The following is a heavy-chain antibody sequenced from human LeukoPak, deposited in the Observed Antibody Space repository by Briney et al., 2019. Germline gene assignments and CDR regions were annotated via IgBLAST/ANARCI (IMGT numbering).Heavy chain of an antibody. Sequence: GASVKVSCKASGYTFTSYYMHWVRQAPGQGLEWMGIINPSGGSTSYAQKFQGRVTTTRDTPTSTVYMELSSLRSEDTAVYYCALRPAGTSYGMDVWGQGTTVTVSS. J-gene: IGHJ6*02. CDR1: GYTFTSYY. CDR3: ALRPAGTSYGMDV. D-gene: IGHD6-13*01. V-gene: IGHV1-46*01. CDR2: INPSGGST.